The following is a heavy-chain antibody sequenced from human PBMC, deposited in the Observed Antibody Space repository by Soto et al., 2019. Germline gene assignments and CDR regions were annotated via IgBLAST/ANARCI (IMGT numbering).Heavy chain of an antibody. V-gene: IGHV3-11*01. CDR3: VRDDDYGGTNNWFDP. CDR2: VSSSGNSI. J-gene: IGHJ5*02. D-gene: IGHD4-17*01. CDR1: GFSFSDYY. Sequence: GGSLRLSCTASGFSFSDYYMSWIRQAPGKGLECIAYVSSSGNSIYYADSVKGRFTVSRDNAKNSLYLHMNSLTAEDTAMYYCVRDDDYGGTNNWFDPWGQGTLVTVSS.